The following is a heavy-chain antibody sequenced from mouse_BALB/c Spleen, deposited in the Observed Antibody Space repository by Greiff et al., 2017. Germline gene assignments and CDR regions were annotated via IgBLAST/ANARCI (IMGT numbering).Heavy chain of an antibody. V-gene: IGHV1S126*01. CDR3: AREGAGNYEKGAMDY. D-gene: IGHD2-1*01. J-gene: IGHJ4*01. CDR2: IDPSDSET. Sequence: GQLKESGPQLVRPGASVKISCKASGYSFTSYWMHWVKQRPGQGLEWIGMIDPSDSETRLNQKFKDKATLTVDKSSSTAYMQLSSPTSEDSAVYYCAREGAGNYEKGAMDYWGQGTSVTVSS. CDR1: GYSFTSYW.